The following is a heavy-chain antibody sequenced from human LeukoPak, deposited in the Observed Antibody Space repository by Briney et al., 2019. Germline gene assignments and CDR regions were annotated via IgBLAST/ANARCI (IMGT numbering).Heavy chain of an antibody. CDR3: AKAMYYYDSSGFNFPGD. D-gene: IGHD3-22*01. Sequence: GGSLRLSCAASGFTFDDFAMHWVRQAPGKGLEWVSLISGHGGNTYYADSVKGRFTISRDNSKNTLFLQMNSLRAEDTAVYYCAKAMYYYDSSGFNFPGDWGQGTLVTVSS. J-gene: IGHJ4*02. CDR1: GFTFDDFA. CDR2: ISGHGGNT. V-gene: IGHV3-43*02.